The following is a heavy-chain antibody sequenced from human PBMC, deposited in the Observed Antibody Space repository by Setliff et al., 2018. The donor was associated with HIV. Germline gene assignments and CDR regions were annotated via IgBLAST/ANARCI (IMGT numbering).Heavy chain of an antibody. CDR2: INPNTGGT. V-gene: IGHV1-2*02. Sequence: ASVKVSCKTSGVSFSSYAISWVRQAPGQGLEWMAWINPNTGGTQYAQKFQGRVTVTRDTSISTAYLELNRLQSDDTAMYFCARVRLGYNDLTPPRYTHALGYWGQGTLVTVSS. D-gene: IGHD6-25*01. CDR1: GVSFSSYA. CDR3: ARVRLGYNDLTPPRYTHALGY. J-gene: IGHJ4*02.